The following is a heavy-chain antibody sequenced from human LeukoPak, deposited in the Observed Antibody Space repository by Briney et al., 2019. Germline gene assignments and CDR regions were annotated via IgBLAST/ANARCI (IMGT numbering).Heavy chain of an antibody. CDR2: INPSSGDT. Sequence: ASVKVSCKASGYTFIGSYIDWVRQAPGQGLEWMGWINPSSGDTNYAQKFQGRVTMTRDTSISTAYMELSRLTSDDTAVYYCARREWLTYWGQGTLVTVSS. CDR1: GYTFIGSY. J-gene: IGHJ4*02. V-gene: IGHV1-2*02. D-gene: IGHD3-3*01. CDR3: ARREWLTY.